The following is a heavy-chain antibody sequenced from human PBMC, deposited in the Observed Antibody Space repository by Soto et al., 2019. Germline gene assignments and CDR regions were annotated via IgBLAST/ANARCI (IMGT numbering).Heavy chain of an antibody. D-gene: IGHD3-9*01. Sequence: EVQLLESGGGLVQPGGSLRLSCAASGFTFSSYAMSWVRQAPGKGLEWVSAISGSGGSTYYADSVKGRFTISRDNSKNTLYLQMNSLRAEDTAVYYCAKERVILTGYYPRDFDYWGQGTLVTVSS. CDR3: AKERVILTGYYPRDFDY. J-gene: IGHJ4*02. CDR2: ISGSGGST. CDR1: GFTFSSYA. V-gene: IGHV3-23*01.